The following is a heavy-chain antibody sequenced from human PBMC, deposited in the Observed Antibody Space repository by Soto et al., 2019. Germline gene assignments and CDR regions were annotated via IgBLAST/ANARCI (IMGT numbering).Heavy chain of an antibody. V-gene: IGHV3-11*06. J-gene: IGHJ4*02. D-gene: IGHD3-22*01. CDR2: ISSSSSYT. Sequence: PGGSLRLSCAASGFTFIDYYMIWIRQAPGKGLEWVSYISSSSSYTNYADSVKGRFTISRDNAKNSLYLQMNSLRAEDTAVYYCARGYYDSSGYSDYWGQGTLVTVSS. CDR1: GFTFIDYY. CDR3: ARGYYDSSGYSDY.